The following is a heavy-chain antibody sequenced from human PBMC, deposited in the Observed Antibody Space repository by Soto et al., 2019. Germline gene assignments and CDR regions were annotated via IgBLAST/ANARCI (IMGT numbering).Heavy chain of an antibody. CDR2: ISASGGST. D-gene: IGHD3-16*01. V-gene: IGHV3-23*01. J-gene: IGHJ4*02. CDR1: GFTFSRYA. CDR3: APPGGTADF. Sequence: EEQLLESGGGLVQPGGSLRLSCAASGFTFSRYAMSGVRQAPGKGLEWVSAISASGGSTYYAGSVKGRFTISRDNSKNTLYLQMDSLRAEDTAVYYCAPPGGTADFWGQGTLVTVSS.